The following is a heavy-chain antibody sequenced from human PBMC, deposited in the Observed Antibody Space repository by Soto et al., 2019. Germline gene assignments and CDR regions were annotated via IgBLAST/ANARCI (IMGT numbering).Heavy chain of an antibody. Sequence: QLQLQESGSGLVKPSQTLSLTCAVSGGSIDSGGYSWNWIRQPPGKGLEWIGYIYHTGAAHYNAPLEGRVSLSVDMSKNQFSLQMTSVTAADTAVYYCVRASYILPFDPWGQGIFVTVSS. CDR1: GGSIDSGGYS. CDR3: VRASYILPFDP. CDR2: IYHTGAA. D-gene: IGHD2-21*01. V-gene: IGHV4-30-2*01. J-gene: IGHJ5*02.